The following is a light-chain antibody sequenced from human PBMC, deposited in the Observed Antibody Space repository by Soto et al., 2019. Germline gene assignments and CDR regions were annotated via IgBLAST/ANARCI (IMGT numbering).Light chain of an antibody. CDR2: LGS. J-gene: IGKJ2*01. CDR3: MQALQTGYT. Sequence: DIVMTQSPLSLPVTPGEPASISCRSSQSLLHSNGYNYLDWYLQKPGQSPQLLIYLGSNRASGVPDRFSGSGSCTAFTLKISRVEAEDVGVYYCMQALQTGYTFGQGTKLEIK. CDR1: QSLLHSNGYNY. V-gene: IGKV2-28*01.